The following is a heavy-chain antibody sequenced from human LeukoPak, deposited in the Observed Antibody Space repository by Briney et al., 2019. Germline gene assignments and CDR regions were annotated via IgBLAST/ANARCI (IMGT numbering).Heavy chain of an antibody. CDR2: LYPGDSDT. CDR1: GYSFTSHW. J-gene: IGHJ4*02. V-gene: IGHV5-51*01. D-gene: IGHD5-12*01. Sequence: GESLKISCKGSGYSFTSHWIGWVRQMPGKGLEWMGILYPGDSDTRYNPSFQGQVTISADKSISIAYLQWSSLKASDTAMYYCATRSDSGYEYFDNWGQGTLVTVSA. CDR3: ATRSDSGYEYFDN.